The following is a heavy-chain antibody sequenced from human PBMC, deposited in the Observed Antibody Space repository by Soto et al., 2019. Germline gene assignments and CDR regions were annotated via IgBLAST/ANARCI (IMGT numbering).Heavy chain of an antibody. CDR2: ISSSSTYI. Sequence: GVSLRLSCSASGFTFSSYSMNWVRQAPGKGLEWVSSISSSSTYIYYADSVKGRFTISRDNAKNSLYLQMNSLRAEDTAVYYCARAGSGWFPYYFDYWGQGTLVTVSS. CDR3: ARAGSGWFPYYFDY. CDR1: GFTFSSYS. D-gene: IGHD6-19*01. V-gene: IGHV3-21*01. J-gene: IGHJ4*02.